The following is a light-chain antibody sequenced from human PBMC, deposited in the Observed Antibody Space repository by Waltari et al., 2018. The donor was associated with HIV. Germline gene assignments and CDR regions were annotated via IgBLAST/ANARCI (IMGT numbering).Light chain of an antibody. V-gene: IGLV2-14*03. CDR3: SSYTSSSTPLYV. J-gene: IGLJ1*01. CDR1: STYVAGFNY. CDR2: DVS. Sequence: QSALTQPASVSGSPGQSITISCNGTSTYVAGFNYVYSNQQHPGKAPKLMIYDVSNRPSGVSNRFSGSKSGNTASLTISGLQAEDEADYYCSSYTSSSTPLYVFGTGTKVTVL.